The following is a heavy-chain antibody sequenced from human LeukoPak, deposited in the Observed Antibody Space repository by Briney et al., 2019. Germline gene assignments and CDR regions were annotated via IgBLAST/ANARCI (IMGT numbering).Heavy chain of an antibody. V-gene: IGHV3-48*01. CDR1: GFTFNSYN. D-gene: IGHD2-21*02. Sequence: PGGSLRLSCAASGFTFNSYNMNWVRQAPGKGLEWISYISSDSSTIFYADSVKGRFTISRDNAKNSLYLQMNSLRAEDTAVYYCARDFAHIVVVTACLDYWGQGTLVTVSS. CDR2: ISSDSSTI. J-gene: IGHJ4*02. CDR3: ARDFAHIVVVTACLDY.